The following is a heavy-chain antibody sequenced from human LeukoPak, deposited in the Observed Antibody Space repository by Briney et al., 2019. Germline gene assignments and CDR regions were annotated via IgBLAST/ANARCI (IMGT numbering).Heavy chain of an antibody. CDR3: ARERYSRGWYLVDY. V-gene: IGHV1-69*13. CDR1: GGSIRLYA. CDR2: IITIRGTT. D-gene: IGHD6-19*01. Sequence: SVKVSCKASGGSIRLYAISWVRQAPGQGLEWMGGIITIRGTTNYAQKFQGRVTITADESTNTAYLELSSLSSEDTAVYYCARERYSRGWYLVDYWGQGTLVTVSS. J-gene: IGHJ4*02.